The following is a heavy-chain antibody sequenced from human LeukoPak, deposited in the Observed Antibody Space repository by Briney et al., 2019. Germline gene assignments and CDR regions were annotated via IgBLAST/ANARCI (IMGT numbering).Heavy chain of an antibody. CDR1: GGSISSYY. D-gene: IGHD2-2*01. V-gene: IGHV4-59*06. Sequence: SETLSLTCTVSGGSISSYYWSWIRQHPGKGLEWIGYIYYSGSTYYNPSLKSRVTISVDTSKNQFSLKLSSVTAADTAVYYCARGTLYCSSTSCYYFDYWGQGTLVTVSS. CDR3: ARGTLYCSSTSCYYFDY. J-gene: IGHJ4*02. CDR2: IYYSGST.